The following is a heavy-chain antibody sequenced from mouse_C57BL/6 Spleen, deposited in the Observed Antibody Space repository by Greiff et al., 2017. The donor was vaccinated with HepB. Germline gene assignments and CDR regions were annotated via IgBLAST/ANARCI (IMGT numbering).Heavy chain of an antibody. V-gene: IGHV1-82*01. CDR2: IYPGDGDT. J-gene: IGHJ4*01. Sequence: QVQLQQSGPELVKPGASVKISCKASGYAFSSSWMNWVKRRPGKGLEWIGRIYPGDGDTNYNGKFKGKATLTADKTSSTAYMQLSSLTSEDSAVYFCTRGGIDYAMDCWGQVTSVTVSS. CDR1: GYAFSSSW. CDR3: TRGGIDYAMDC. D-gene: IGHD2-14*01.